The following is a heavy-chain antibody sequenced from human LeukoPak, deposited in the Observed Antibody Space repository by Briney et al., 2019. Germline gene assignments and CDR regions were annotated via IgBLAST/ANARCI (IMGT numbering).Heavy chain of an antibody. CDR1: GYIFTSYA. D-gene: IGHD1-14*01. J-gene: IGHJ5*02. CDR2: INAGNGNT. CDR3: AREEGLANQGFFDP. Sequence: SVXXXCKASGYIFTSYAMHWVRQAPGQRXXXXXWINAGNGNTKYSQKFQGRVSITRDTSASTAYMEMYSLRSEDTAVYYCAREEGLANQGFFDPWGQGTLVTVSS. V-gene: IGHV1-3*01.